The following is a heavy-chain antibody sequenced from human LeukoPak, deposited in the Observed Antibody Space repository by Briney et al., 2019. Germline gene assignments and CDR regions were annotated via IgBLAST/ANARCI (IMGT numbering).Heavy chain of an antibody. CDR1: GGSFSGYY. D-gene: IGHD3-10*01. V-gene: IGHV4-34*01. Sequence: SETLSLTCAVYGGSFSGYYWSWIRQPPGKGLEWIGEINHSGSTNYNPSLKSRVTISVDTSKDQFSLKLSSVTAADTAVYYCARDDRVLLWFGDSYRGAFDIWGQGTMVTVSS. J-gene: IGHJ3*02. CDR2: INHSGST. CDR3: ARDDRVLLWFGDSYRGAFDI.